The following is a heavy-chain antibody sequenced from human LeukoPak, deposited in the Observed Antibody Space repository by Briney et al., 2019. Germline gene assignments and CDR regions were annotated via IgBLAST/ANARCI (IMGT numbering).Heavy chain of an antibody. Sequence: GRSLRLSCAASGFTFSSHAMHWVRQAPGKGLEYVSGINSNGGSTYYANSVKGRFTISRDNSKNMLYLQMGSLRAEDMAVYYCARGWAGWFDPWGQGTLVTVSS. D-gene: IGHD5-24*01. CDR1: GFTFSSHA. CDR3: ARGWAGWFDP. J-gene: IGHJ5*02. V-gene: IGHV3-64*01. CDR2: INSNGGST.